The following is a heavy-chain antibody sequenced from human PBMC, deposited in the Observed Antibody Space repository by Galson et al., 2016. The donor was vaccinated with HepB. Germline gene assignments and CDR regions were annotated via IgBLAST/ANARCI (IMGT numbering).Heavy chain of an antibody. Sequence: SLRLSCAASGFIFSNYAMSWVRQVPGKGLEWVSAISGSGGSTHYAGSVKGRFTISRDTSKNTPYLQMNSLRAEDTAVYYCAKAVTRNTIFGVVTGKEGAHYGMDVWGQGTTVTVSS. D-gene: IGHD3-3*01. CDR3: AKAVTRNTIFGVVTGKEGAHYGMDV. CDR2: ISGSGGST. V-gene: IGHV3-23*01. CDR1: GFIFSNYA. J-gene: IGHJ6*02.